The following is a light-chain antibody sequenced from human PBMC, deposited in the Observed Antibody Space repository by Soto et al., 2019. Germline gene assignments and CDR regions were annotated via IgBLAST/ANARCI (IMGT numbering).Light chain of an antibody. CDR1: QSVSSN. CDR2: GAS. V-gene: IGKV3-11*01. CDR3: QQRYNWLT. Sequence: EIVVTQSPATLSVAPGERAILSCGASQSVSSNLAWYQQKPGQAPRLLIYGASTRATGIPARFSGSGSGTDFTLTISSLEPEDSAVYYCQQRYNWLTFGGGTKVEIK. J-gene: IGKJ4*01.